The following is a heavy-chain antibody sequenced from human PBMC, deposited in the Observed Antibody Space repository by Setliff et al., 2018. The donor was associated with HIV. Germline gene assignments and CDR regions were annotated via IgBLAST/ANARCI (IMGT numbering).Heavy chain of an antibody. CDR3: ARDGVSIVVVPAAIHYYYYMDV. D-gene: IGHD2-2*02. V-gene: IGHV4-4*02. Sequence: SETLSLTCAVSGGSISSTNWWSWVRQPPGKGLEWIGEIYHSGSTYYNPSLKSRVSISVDTSKRHFSLKLSSVTAADTAVYYCARDGVSIVVVPAAIHYYYYMDVWGKGTTVTVSS. CDR1: GGSISSTNW. CDR2: IYHSGST. J-gene: IGHJ6*03.